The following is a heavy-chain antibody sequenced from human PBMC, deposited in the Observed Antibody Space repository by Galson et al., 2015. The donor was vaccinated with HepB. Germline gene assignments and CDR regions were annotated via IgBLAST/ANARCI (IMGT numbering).Heavy chain of an antibody. V-gene: IGHV3-15*01. Sequence: SLRLSCAASGFTFSNAWMSWVRQAPGKGLEWVGRIKSKTDGGTTDYAAPVKGRFTISRDDSKNTLYLQMNSLKTEDTAVYYCTTDLGTPGSRRYYYGSGSFWFDPWGQGTLVTVSS. CDR3: TTDLGTPGSRRYYYGSGSFWFDP. CDR2: IKSKTDGGTT. D-gene: IGHD3-10*01. CDR1: GFTFSNAW. J-gene: IGHJ5*02.